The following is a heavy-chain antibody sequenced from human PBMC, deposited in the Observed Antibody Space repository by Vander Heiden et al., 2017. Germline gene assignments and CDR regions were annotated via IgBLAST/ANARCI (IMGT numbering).Heavy chain of an antibody. J-gene: IGHJ6*02. Sequence: QVQLVQSGAEVKKPGSSVKVSCKASGGTFSRYASSWVRQAPGQGLEWMGGIIPILGIANYAQKFQGRVTITADKSTSTAYMELSSLRSEDTAVYYCARAIAVAGSFYYGMDVWGQGTTVTVSS. V-gene: IGHV1-69*10. D-gene: IGHD6-19*01. CDR2: IIPILGIA. CDR3: ARAIAVAGSFYYGMDV. CDR1: GGTFSRYA.